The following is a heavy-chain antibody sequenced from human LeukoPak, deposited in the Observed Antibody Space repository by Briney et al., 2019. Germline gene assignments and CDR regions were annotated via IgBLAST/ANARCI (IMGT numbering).Heavy chain of an antibody. J-gene: IGHJ6*02. CDR2: INAYNGDT. Sequence: SVKLSCKASGSTVTSYGISWVRKAPGQGLEWMGWINAYNGDTNYAKQLLGRVTMTTDTSTSTAYMELRSLRSDDTAVYYCASDRVAPQLVLDYYCGMDVWGQGTTVTVSS. CDR3: ASDRVAPQLVLDYYCGMDV. V-gene: IGHV1-18*01. CDR1: GSTVTSYG. D-gene: IGHD6-6*01.